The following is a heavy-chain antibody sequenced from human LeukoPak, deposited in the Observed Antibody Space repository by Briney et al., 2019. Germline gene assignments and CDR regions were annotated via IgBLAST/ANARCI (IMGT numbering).Heavy chain of an antibody. CDR1: GYTFTGYY. CDR3: ARDIGFDYGGNSLPLPD. D-gene: IGHD4-23*01. Sequence: GASVKVSCKASGYTFTGYYMHWVRQAPGQGLEWMGWINPNSGGTNYAQKFQGRVTMTRDTSISTAYMELSRLRSDDTAVYYCARDIGFDYGGNSLPLPDWGQGTLVTVSS. CDR2: INPNSGGT. J-gene: IGHJ4*02. V-gene: IGHV1-2*02.